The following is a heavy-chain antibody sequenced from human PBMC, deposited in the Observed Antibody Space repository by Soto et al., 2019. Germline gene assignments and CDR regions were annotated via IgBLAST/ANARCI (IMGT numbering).Heavy chain of an antibody. Sequence: QLQLQESGPGLVKPSETLSLTCTVSGGYISSNSYYWGWVRQSPEKGLEWIASISYSGSTYYTPPLKSRLTMSVDTSKSQFSLKLSSVTAADTAIYYCVRFWPPPDHNFLTVYTDAFDFWGQGILVTVTS. CDR3: VRFWPPPDHNFLTVYTDAFDF. CDR2: ISYSGST. J-gene: IGHJ4*02. CDR1: GGYISSNSYY. D-gene: IGHD3-9*01. V-gene: IGHV4-39*01.